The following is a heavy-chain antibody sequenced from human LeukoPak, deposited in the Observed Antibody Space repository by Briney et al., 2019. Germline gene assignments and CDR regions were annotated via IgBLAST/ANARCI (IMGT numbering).Heavy chain of an antibody. J-gene: IGHJ4*02. CDR1: GFTFSSYG. CDR3: AKDGYGLPAPSGY. D-gene: IGHD2-2*01. CDR2: IRYDGSNK. V-gene: IGHV3-30*02. Sequence: GGSLRLSCAASGFTFSSYGMHWVRQAPGKGLEWVAFIRYDGSNKYYADSVKGRFTISRDNPKNTLYLQMNSLRAEDTAVYYCAKDGYGLPAPSGYWGQGTLVTVSS.